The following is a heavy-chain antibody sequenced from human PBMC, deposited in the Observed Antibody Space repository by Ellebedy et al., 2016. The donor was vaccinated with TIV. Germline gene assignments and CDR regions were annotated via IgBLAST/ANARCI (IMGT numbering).Heavy chain of an antibody. Sequence: PGGSLRLSCAVSGFTVSTNYLSWVRQAPGKGLEWVSTIYGDGTTYHADSVRGRFPISRDNSKNTLYLQMKSLRADDTAVYYCANNWVVRGEGWNNGMDIWGKGTTVTVSS. CDR1: GFTVSTNY. CDR3: ANNWVVRGEGWNNGMDI. V-gene: IGHV3-66*01. CDR2: IYGDGTT. J-gene: IGHJ6*04. D-gene: IGHD3-10*01.